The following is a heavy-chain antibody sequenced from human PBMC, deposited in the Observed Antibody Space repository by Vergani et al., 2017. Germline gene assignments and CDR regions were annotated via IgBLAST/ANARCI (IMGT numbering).Heavy chain of an antibody. CDR3: ARGALWWLRQIDS. CDR1: GYSIRNGYY. D-gene: IGHD2-21*01. J-gene: IGHJ4*02. CDR2: IYDSGDT. Sequence: QVQLQESGPGLVEPSETLSLTCAVSGYSIRNGYYWGWIRQPPGKGLEWIGYIYDSGDTKYNPSLKSRVTMSLDTSKNQFSLNLYSVTAADTAVYYCARGALWWLRQIDSWGQGTLVTVSS. V-gene: IGHV4-59*01.